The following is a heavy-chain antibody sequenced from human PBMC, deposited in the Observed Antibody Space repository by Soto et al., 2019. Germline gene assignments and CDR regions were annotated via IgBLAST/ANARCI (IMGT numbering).Heavy chain of an antibody. J-gene: IGHJ6*03. CDR2: IRNKANHYAT. D-gene: IGHD3-9*01. V-gene: IGHV3-73*01. CDR3: TRTYYDLLTGYSKAKYYYYYMDV. Sequence: GGSLRLSCAASGFSFSGSAIHWVRQASGKGLEWVGRIRNKANHYATAYGASVNGRFTISIDDPMNTAYLQMDGLKTEDTTVYNCTRTYYDLLTGYSKAKYYYYYMDVWGKGTTVTVSS. CDR1: GFSFSGSA.